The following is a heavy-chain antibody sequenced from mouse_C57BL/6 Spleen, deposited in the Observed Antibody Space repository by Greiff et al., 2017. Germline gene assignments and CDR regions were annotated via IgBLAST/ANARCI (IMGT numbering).Heavy chain of an antibody. CDR1: GYAFSSSW. D-gene: IGHD2-3*01. CDR2: IYPGDGDT. J-gene: IGHJ4*01. CDR3: AIYDGYNARDY. V-gene: IGHV1-82*01. Sequence: VQLQQSGPELVKPGASVKLSCKASGYAFSSSWMNWVKQRPGQGLEWIGRIYPGDGDTNYNGKFKGKATLTADKSSSTAYMQLSSLTSEDSAVYFCAIYDGYNARDYWGQGTSVTVSS.